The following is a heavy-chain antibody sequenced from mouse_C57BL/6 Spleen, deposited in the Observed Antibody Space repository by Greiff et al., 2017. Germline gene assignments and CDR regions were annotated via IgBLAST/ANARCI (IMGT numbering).Heavy chain of an antibody. CDR1: GYTFTSYW. Sequence: QVQLQQPGAELVRPGTSVTLSCKASGYTFTSYWMHWVKQRPGKGLEWIGVIDPSDSYTNYTQTFKGKATLTVDTSSSTAYMQLSSLTSEDSAVYYGAREMDYYGSSLYYFDDWGQGTTLTVSS. D-gene: IGHD1-1*01. J-gene: IGHJ2*01. V-gene: IGHV1-59*01. CDR2: IDPSDSYT. CDR3: AREMDYYGSSLYYFDD.